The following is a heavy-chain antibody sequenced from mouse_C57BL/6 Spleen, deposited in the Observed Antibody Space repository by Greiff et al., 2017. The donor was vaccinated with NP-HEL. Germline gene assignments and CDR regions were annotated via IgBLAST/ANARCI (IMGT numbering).Heavy chain of an antibody. D-gene: IGHD5-2*01. V-gene: IGHV14-3*02. CDR1: GYNIKDIY. CDR2: TDPANGNT. CDR3: RISTINA. J-gene: IGHJ2*01. Sequence: EVQLQQSGAELVKPAASLKLSCTASGYNIKDIYIHWVKQRPEKGLERIRRTDPANGNTKYDPKFKGKATITADTSSNTAYLQLSRLTSEDTSVYYGRISTINAWGQGTTLTVSS.